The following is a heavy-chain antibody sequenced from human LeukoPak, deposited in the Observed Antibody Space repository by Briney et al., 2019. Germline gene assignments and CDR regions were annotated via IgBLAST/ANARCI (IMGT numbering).Heavy chain of an antibody. CDR2: ISYDGGNK. CDR1: GFTFSSYG. Sequence: GGSLRLSCAASGFTFSSYGMHWVRQAPGKGLEWVAVISYDGGNKYYADSVKGRFTISRDNSKNTLYLQMNSLRAEDTAVYYCAKEGESSGWYFAFVDYWGQGTLVTVSS. V-gene: IGHV3-30*18. CDR3: AKEGESSGWYFAFVDY. D-gene: IGHD6-13*01. J-gene: IGHJ4*02.